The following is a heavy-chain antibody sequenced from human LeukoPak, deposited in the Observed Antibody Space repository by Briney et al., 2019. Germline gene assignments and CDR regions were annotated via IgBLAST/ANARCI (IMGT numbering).Heavy chain of an antibody. CDR2: IRYDGGNK. Sequence: GGSLRLSCAASGFTFSSFGMHWVRQAPDKGLEWVAFIRYDGGNKYYADSVKGRFTISRDNSKNTLYLQMNSLRPEDTTVYYCAKDLMVYSSSIYFTFDYWGQGTLVTVSS. V-gene: IGHV3-30*02. CDR3: AKDLMVYSSSIYFTFDY. D-gene: IGHD6-6*01. J-gene: IGHJ4*02. CDR1: GFTFSSFG.